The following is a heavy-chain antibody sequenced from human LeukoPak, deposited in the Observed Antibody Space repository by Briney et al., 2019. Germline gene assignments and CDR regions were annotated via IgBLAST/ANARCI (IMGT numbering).Heavy chain of an antibody. Sequence: GESLKISCKGSGYSFISYWIAWVRQMPGSGLEWMGVIYPGDSDTTYSPSFRGQVTISADKSSSTAYLQWDSLRASDTAMYYCARLDSGYDCVDYWGQGTLATVSS. V-gene: IGHV5-51*01. D-gene: IGHD5-12*01. J-gene: IGHJ4*02. CDR2: IYPGDSDT. CDR3: ARLDSGYDCVDY. CDR1: GYSFISYW.